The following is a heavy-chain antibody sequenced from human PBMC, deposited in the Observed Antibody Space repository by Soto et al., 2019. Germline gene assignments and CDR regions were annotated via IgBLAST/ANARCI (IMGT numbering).Heavy chain of an antibody. V-gene: IGHV4-59*01. CDR2: MYNSGST. D-gene: IGHD2-21*02. Sequence: PSDTLSLTCTVSGGSLSGYYWSWIWRPPGKGLEWIGYMYNSGSTVYNPPFKSRVTISVDTYKNQFSLKLSSVAAADTAIYYCARDLWGYCGTNCYPLDVWGQGTTVTVSS. CDR3: ARDLWGYCGTNCYPLDV. J-gene: IGHJ6*02. CDR1: GGSLSGYY.